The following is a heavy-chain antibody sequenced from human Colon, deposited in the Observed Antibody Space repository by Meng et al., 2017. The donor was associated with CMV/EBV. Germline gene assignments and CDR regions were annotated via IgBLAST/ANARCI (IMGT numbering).Heavy chain of an antibody. CDR1: GYPFTGYY. V-gene: IGHV1-2*02. J-gene: IGHJ4*02. CDR3: ASGRLQWLLSR. D-gene: IGHD3-3*01. Sequence: ASVKVSCKASGYPFTGYYLHWVRQAPGQGLEWMGWINPHSGGTTYALKFQGRVTMTRDTSVSTAYMELSRLRPDDTADYYWASGRLQWLLSRWGQGTLVTVSS. CDR2: INPHSGGT.